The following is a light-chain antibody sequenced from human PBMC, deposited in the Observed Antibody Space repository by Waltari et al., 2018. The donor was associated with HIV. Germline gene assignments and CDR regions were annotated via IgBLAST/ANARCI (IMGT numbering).Light chain of an antibody. J-gene: IGLJ2*01. V-gene: IGLV2-14*01. CDR2: EAS. CDR3: VSYTSSSTLI. CDR1: SSDIGGYIY. Sequence: QSALTPPASVSRSPGQSITISCTGTSSDIGGYIYVSWYQQHSGQAPKLMIYEASNRPSGVSDRFSGSKSGNTASLTISGLQAEDEADYYCVSYTSSSTLILGGGTKVTVL.